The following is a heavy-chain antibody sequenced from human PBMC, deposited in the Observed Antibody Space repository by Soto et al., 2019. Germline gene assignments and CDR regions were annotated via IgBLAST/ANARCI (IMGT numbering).Heavy chain of an antibody. V-gene: IGHV5-10-1*01. Sequence: GESLKISCKGSGYSFTSYWITWVRQMPGKGLEWMGRIDPSDSYTKYSPSFQGHVTISADKSSSTAYLQWSSLKASDTAMYYCATPASVNGSPDYYYSSGYTYWGQGTLVTVSS. CDR3: ATPASVNGSPDYYYSSGYTY. CDR2: IDPSDSYT. J-gene: IGHJ4*02. CDR1: GYSFTSYW. D-gene: IGHD3-22*01.